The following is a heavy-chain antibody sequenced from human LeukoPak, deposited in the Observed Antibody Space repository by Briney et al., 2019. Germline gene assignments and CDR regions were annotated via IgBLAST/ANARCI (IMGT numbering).Heavy chain of an antibody. J-gene: IGHJ4*02. CDR3: ARSFYYDSSGYYPFDY. Sequence: GESLKISCKGSGYSFTSYWIGWVRQMPGKGLEWMGSIYPGDSDTRYSPSFQGQVTISADKSISTAYLQWSSLKASDTAMYYCARSFYYDSSGYYPFDYWGQGTLVTVSS. CDR2: IYPGDSDT. CDR1: GYSFTSYW. D-gene: IGHD3-22*01. V-gene: IGHV5-51*01.